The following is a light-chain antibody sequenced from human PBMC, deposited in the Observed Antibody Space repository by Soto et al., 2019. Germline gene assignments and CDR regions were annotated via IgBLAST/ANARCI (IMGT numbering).Light chain of an antibody. CDR3: SSYTGSSTPYV. V-gene: IGLV2-14*01. CDR1: SSDVGGYNY. Sequence: HSVLTQPASVSGSPGQSITISCTGTSSDVGGYNYVSWYQQHPGKAPKLMIYEVSNRPSGVSNRFSGSKSGNTASLTISGLQAEDEADYYCSSYTGSSTPYVFGTGTMVTVL. CDR2: EVS. J-gene: IGLJ1*01.